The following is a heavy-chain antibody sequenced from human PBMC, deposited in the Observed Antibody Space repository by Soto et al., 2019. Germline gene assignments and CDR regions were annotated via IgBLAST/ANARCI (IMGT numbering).Heavy chain of an antibody. CDR2: ISWNSGSI. D-gene: IGHD6-6*01. CDR1: GFTFDDYA. V-gene: IGHV3-9*01. Sequence: GGSLRLSCAASGFTFDDYAMHWVRPAPGKGLEWVSGISWNSGSIGYADSVKGRFTISRDNAKNSLYLQMNSLRAEDTALYYCAKDLSYSSSSFFDYWGQGTLVTVSS. J-gene: IGHJ4*02. CDR3: AKDLSYSSSSFFDY.